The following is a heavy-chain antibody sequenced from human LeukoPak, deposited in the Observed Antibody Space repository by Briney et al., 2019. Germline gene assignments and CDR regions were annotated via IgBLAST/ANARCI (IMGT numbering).Heavy chain of an antibody. CDR1: GYSFTSYW. CDR2: IYPGDSDT. CDR3: ATHSGVGYVDFDY. D-gene: IGHD2-21*01. J-gene: IGHJ4*02. Sequence: GESLQISCKGSGYSFTSYWIGWVRQMPGKGLEWMGSIYPGDSDTRYSPSFQGQVTISADKSISTAYLQWSSLEASDTAMYYCATHSGVGYVDFDYWGQGTLVTVSS. V-gene: IGHV5-51*01.